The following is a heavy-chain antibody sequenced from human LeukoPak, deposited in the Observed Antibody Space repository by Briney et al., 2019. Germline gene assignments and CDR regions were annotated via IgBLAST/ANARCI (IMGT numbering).Heavy chain of an antibody. CDR2: ITQGGTDK. Sequence: GRSLRLSCAASGFTFSSYVMHWVRQAPGKGLEWVATITQGGTDKFYVDSVKGRFTISGDNAKNSLYLQMNSLRAEDTAVYYCARDPFELWGQGTLATVSS. D-gene: IGHD1-26*01. CDR3: ARDPFEL. V-gene: IGHV3-7*01. CDR1: GFTFSSYV. J-gene: IGHJ4*02.